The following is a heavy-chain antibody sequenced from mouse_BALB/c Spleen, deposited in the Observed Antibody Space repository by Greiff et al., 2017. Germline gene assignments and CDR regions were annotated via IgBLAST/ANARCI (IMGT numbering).Heavy chain of an antibody. CDR1: GFTFSSYA. D-gene: IGHD2-12*01. CDR2: ISSGGSYT. V-gene: IGHV5-9-3*01. Sequence: DVHLVESGGGLVKPGGSLKLSCAASGFTFSSYAMSWVRQTPEKRLEWVATISSGGSYTYYPDSVKGRFTISRDNAKNTLYLQMSSLRSEDTAMYYCARLLEMYFDVWGAGTTVTVAS. J-gene: IGHJ1*01. CDR3: ARLLEMYFDV.